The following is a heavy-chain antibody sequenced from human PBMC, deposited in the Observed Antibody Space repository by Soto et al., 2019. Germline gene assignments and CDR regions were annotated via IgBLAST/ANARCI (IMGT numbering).Heavy chain of an antibody. CDR2: IYWDDDK. Sequence: QITLKESGPTLVKPTQTLTLTCTFSGFSLSTSGVGVSWIRQPPGKALEWLALIYWDDDKRYSPSLKNRLTITQDTSKNQVVLTMTNMDPVDTATYYCAHNPRPTTVTTSAEYFQHWGQGTLITVSS. CDR3: AHNPRPTTVTTSAEYFQH. J-gene: IGHJ1*01. CDR1: GFSLSTSGVG. D-gene: IGHD4-17*01. V-gene: IGHV2-5*02.